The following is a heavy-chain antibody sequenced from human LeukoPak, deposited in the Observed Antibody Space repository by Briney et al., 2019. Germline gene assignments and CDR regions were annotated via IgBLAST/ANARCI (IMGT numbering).Heavy chain of an antibody. CDR3: ARIAVTYTFDY. J-gene: IGHJ4*02. CDR1: RFTFSSYS. V-gene: IGHV3-21*01. Sequence: GGSLRLSCASSRFTFSSYSMSWVRQAPGKALEWVSSISSSGSYIYYADSVKGRFTISRDNAKNSLYLQMNSLRAEDTAVYYCARIAVTYTFDYWGQGTLVTVSS. D-gene: IGHD4-17*01. CDR2: ISSSGSYI.